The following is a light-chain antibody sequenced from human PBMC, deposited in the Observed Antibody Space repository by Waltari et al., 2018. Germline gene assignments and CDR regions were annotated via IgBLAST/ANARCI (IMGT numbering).Light chain of an antibody. J-gene: IGKJ2*01. CDR3: QQYYSSPPT. CDR2: WAS. Sequence: DIVMTQSPDYLAVSLGERATINCKSSQSIFYSSNNKNYLAWYQQKPGQAPKLLIYWASTRESGVPDLFSGSGSGTDFTLTISSLQAEDVAVYHCQQYYSSPPTFGQGTKLEIK. V-gene: IGKV4-1*01. CDR1: QSIFYSSNNKNY.